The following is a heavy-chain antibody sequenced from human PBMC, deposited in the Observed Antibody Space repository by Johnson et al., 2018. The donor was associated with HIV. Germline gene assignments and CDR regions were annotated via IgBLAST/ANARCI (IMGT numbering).Heavy chain of an antibody. CDR3: ASWGDYYDSSGYYYSDAFDI. CDR1: GFTFSTYA. CDR2: LSYDGSIK. Sequence: QVQLVESGGGVVQPGKSLRLSCAASGFTFSTYAVHWVRQAPGKGLEWVAVLSYDGSIKYYADSVRGRFTISRDNSKNTLYLQMNSLRAEDTAVYYCASWGDYYDSSGYYYSDAFDIWGQGTMVTVSS. D-gene: IGHD3-22*01. V-gene: IGHV3-30*04. J-gene: IGHJ3*02.